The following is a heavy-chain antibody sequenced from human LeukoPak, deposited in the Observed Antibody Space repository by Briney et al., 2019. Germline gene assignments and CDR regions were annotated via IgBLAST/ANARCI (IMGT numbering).Heavy chain of an antibody. V-gene: IGHV3-30*18. CDR3: AKDRGSGWVYYYYGMDV. D-gene: IGHD6-19*01. CDR2: ISYDGSNK. CDR1: GFTFSSYG. J-gene: IGHJ6*02. Sequence: GTLRLSCAASGFTFSSYGMHWVPQAPGKGLEWVAVISYDGSNKYYADSVKGRFTISRHNSKNTLYLQMNSLRAEDTAVYYCAKDRGSGWVYYYYGMDVWGQGTTVTVSS.